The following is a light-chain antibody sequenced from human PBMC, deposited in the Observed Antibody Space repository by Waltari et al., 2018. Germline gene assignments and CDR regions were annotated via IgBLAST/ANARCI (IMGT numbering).Light chain of an antibody. CDR3: QQYVESPAT. Sequence: EIVLTQSPGTVSSSPGDRAAFSCSASHRVRIYLPWAQQKPGQAPRLFIDHASSRANCIPDRFSGRGSGTDFRLTISGLEPEDGVMYYCQQYVESPATFGQGTKVEIK. CDR2: HAS. CDR1: HRVRIY. J-gene: IGKJ1*01. V-gene: IGKV3-20*01.